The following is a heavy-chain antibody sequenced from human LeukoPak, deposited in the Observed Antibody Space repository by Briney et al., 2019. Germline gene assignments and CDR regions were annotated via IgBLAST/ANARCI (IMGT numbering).Heavy chain of an antibody. V-gene: IGHV4-59*01. CDR1: GGSISPYY. D-gene: IGHD3-22*01. CDR3: ARLYDSSGYTNWLDP. J-gene: IGHJ5*02. CDR2: IYYSGSS. Sequence: SETLSLTCAVSGGSISPYYWSWIRQPPGKGLEWIGYIYYSGSSKYNPSLKSRVTISVDTSKNQFSLKLSSVTAADTAVYYCARLYDSSGYTNWLDPWGQGTLVTVSS.